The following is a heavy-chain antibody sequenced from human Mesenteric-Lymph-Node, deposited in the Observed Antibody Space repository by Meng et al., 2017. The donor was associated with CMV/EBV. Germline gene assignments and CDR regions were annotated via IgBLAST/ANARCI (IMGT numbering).Heavy chain of an antibody. CDR1: GYTFTAFY. CDR3: ARVMVAAHWDFDF. J-gene: IGHJ4*02. Sequence: SVKVSCKAFGYTFTAFYIHWVRQAPGQGLEWMGWINPKSGATNYAQKFQGRVTMTRDTSISAAYMELSRLRSDDTAVYYCARVMVAAHWDFDFWGQGTLVTVSS. D-gene: IGHD4/OR15-4a*01. CDR2: INPKSGAT. V-gene: IGHV1-2*02.